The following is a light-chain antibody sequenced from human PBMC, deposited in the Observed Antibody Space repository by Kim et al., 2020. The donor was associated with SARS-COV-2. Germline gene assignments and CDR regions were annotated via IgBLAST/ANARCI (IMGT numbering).Light chain of an antibody. Sequence: SYELTQPLSVSVFPGQTASITCSGDKLGDKYASWYQQKSGQSPVLVIYQDNKRPSGIPERFSGSNSGNTATLTISGTQAMDEADYYCQAWDSSTYVFGPG. CDR2: QDN. CDR3: QAWDSSTYV. CDR1: KLGDKY. J-gene: IGLJ1*01. V-gene: IGLV3-1*01.